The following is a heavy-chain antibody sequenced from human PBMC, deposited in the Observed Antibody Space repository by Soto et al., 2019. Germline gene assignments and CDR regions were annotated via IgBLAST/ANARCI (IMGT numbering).Heavy chain of an antibody. D-gene: IGHD2-15*01. J-gene: IGHJ2*01. Sequence: QVQLQESGPGLVKPSGTLSLTCAVSSGSISSSNWWSWVRQPPGKGLEWIGEIYHSGSTNYNPSRRSRVTISVDESQNQFPLKLSSVTAADTAVYYGARYGAVVAATRYWYFDLWGRGTLVTVSS. CDR2: IYHSGST. CDR3: ARYGAVVAATRYWYFDL. CDR1: SGSISSSNW. V-gene: IGHV4-4*02.